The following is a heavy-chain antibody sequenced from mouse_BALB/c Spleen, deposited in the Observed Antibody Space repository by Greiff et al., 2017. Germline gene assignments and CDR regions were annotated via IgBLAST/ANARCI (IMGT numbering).Heavy chain of an antibody. Sequence: LQESGPELEKPGASVKISCKASGYSFTGYNMNWVKQSNGKSLEWIGNIDPYYGGTSYNQKFKGKATLTVDKSSSTAYMQLKSLTSEDSAVYYCARERTTATYWYFDVWGAGTTVTVSS. V-gene: IGHV1-39*01. D-gene: IGHD1-2*01. CDR3: ARERTTATYWYFDV. J-gene: IGHJ1*01. CDR1: GYSFTGYN. CDR2: IDPYYGGT.